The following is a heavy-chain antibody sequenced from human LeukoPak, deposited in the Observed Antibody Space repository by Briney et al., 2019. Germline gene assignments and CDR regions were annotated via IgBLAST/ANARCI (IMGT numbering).Heavy chain of an antibody. D-gene: IGHD5-24*01. J-gene: IGHJ5*02. V-gene: IGHV4-39*01. Sequence: SETLSLTCTVSGGSISSSSYYWGWIRQPPGKGLEWIESIYYSGSTYYNPSLKSRVTISVDTSKNQFSLKLSSVTAADTAVYYCARHLMANWFDPWGQGTLVTVSS. CDR3: ARHLMANWFDP. CDR2: IYYSGST. CDR1: GGSISSSSYY.